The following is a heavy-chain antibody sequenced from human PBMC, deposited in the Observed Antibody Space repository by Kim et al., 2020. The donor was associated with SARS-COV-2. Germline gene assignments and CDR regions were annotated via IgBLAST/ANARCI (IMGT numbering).Heavy chain of an antibody. J-gene: IGHJ2*01. Sequence: GESLKISCKGSGYSFTSYWISWVRQMPGKGLEWMGRIDPSDSYTNYSPSFQGHVTISADKSISTAYLQWSSLKASDTAMYYCARQGYYYDSPWLLWYFDLWGPGTLVTVSS. CDR3: ARQGYYYDSPWLLWYFDL. D-gene: IGHD3-22*01. V-gene: IGHV5-10-1*01. CDR1: GYSFTSYW. CDR2: IDPSDSYT.